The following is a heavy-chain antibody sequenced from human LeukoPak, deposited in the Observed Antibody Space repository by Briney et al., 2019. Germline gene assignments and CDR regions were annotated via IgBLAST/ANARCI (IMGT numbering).Heavy chain of an antibody. CDR3: AIDRGSSGWYEFDD. J-gene: IGHJ4*02. Sequence: TGGSLRLSCAASGFTSGTYWMRWLRHAPGEGLERVAHITQDGSEKYYVDSVRGRFNISRDHAKNSLYLQMNSMRAEDTAVYYCAIDRGSSGWYEFDDWGQGTLVTVSS. V-gene: IGHV3-7*01. CDR2: ITQDGSEK. D-gene: IGHD6-19*01. CDR1: GFTSGTYW.